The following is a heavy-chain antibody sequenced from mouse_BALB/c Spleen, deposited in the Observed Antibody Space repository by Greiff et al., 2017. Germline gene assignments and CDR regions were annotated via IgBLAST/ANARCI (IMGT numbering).Heavy chain of an antibody. D-gene: IGHD2-10*01. CDR1: GYSITSGYY. CDR2: ISYDGSN. J-gene: IGHJ4*01. V-gene: IGHV3-6*02. Sequence: EVKLVESGPGLVKPSQSLSLTCSVTGYSITSGYYWNWIRQFPGNKLEWMGYISYDGSNNYNPSLKNRISITRDTSKNQFFLKLNSVTTEDTATYYCASPYRKYAMDYWGQGTSVTVSS. CDR3: ASPYRKYAMDY.